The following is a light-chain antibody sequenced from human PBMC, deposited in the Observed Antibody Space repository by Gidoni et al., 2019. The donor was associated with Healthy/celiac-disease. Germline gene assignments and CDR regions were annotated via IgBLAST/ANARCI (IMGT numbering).Light chain of an antibody. Sequence: IQLTQSPSSLSASVGDRVTITCRASQGISSYLPWYQQKPGKAPKLLIYAASTLQSGVPSRFSGSGSGTDFTLTISSLQPEDFATYYCQQLNSYPLTFXPXTKVDIK. J-gene: IGKJ3*01. V-gene: IGKV1-9*01. CDR1: QGISSY. CDR2: AAS. CDR3: QQLNSYPLT.